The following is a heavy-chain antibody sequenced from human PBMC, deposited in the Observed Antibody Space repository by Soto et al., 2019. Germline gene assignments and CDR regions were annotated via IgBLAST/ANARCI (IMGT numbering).Heavy chain of an antibody. D-gene: IGHD3-3*01. V-gene: IGHV3-33*01. J-gene: IGHJ3*02. CDR2: IWYDGSNK. CDR3: ARETTIFGVVIYAFDI. CDR1: GFTFSSYG. Sequence: QVQLVESGGGVVQPGRSLRLSCAASGFTFSSYGVHWVRQAPGKGLEWVAVIWYDGSNKYYADSVKGRFTISRDNSKNTLYLQMNSLRAEDTAVYYCARETTIFGVVIYAFDIWGQGTMVTVSS.